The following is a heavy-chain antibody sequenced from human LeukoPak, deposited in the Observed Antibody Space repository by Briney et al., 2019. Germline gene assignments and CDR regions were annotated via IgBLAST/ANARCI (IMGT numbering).Heavy chain of an antibody. CDR1: GYTFTSYG. J-gene: IGHJ3*02. CDR2: ISAYNGNT. D-gene: IGHD3-22*01. Sequence: ASVKVSCKASGYTFTSYGISWVRQAPGQGLEWMGWISAYNGNTNYARKLQGRVTMTTDTSTSTAYMELRSLRSDDTAVYYCARGHYYDSTNGAFDIWGQGTMVTVSS. V-gene: IGHV1-18*01. CDR3: ARGHYYDSTNGAFDI.